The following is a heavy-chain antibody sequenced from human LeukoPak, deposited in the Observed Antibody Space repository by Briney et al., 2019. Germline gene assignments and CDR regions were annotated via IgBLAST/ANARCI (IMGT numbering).Heavy chain of an antibody. J-gene: IGHJ4*02. CDR3: TRVGVGYSYGYAGDY. Sequence: SETLSLTCAVYGGSFSGYYWSWIRQPPGKGLEWIGEINHSGSTNYNPSPKSRVTISVDTSKNQFSLKLSSVTAADTAVYYCTRVGVGYSYGYAGDYWGQGTLVTVSS. CDR1: GGSFSGYY. CDR2: INHSGST. V-gene: IGHV4-34*01. D-gene: IGHD5-18*01.